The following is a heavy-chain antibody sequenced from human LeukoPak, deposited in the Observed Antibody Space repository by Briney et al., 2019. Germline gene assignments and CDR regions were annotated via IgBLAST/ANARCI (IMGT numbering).Heavy chain of an antibody. CDR2: IYTSGST. J-gene: IGHJ6*02. CDR3: ARGTLYSSSWTGDYYYGMDV. CDR1: GGSISSGSYY. V-gene: IGHV4-61*02. D-gene: IGHD6-13*01. Sequence: SQTLSLTCTVSGGSISSGSYYRSWIRQPAGKGLEWIGRIYTSGSTNYNPSLKSRVTISVDTSKNQFSLKLSSVTAADTAVYYCARGTLYSSSWTGDYYYGMDVWGQGTTVTVSS.